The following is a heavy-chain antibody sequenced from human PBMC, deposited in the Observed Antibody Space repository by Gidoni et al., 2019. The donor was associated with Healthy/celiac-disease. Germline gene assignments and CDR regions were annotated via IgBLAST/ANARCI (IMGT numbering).Heavy chain of an antibody. V-gene: IGHV4-34*01. CDR2: INHSGST. J-gene: IGHJ4*02. CDR3: ARVGYYYGSGSWSAILPN. CDR1: GGSFSGYY. D-gene: IGHD3-10*01. Sequence: QVQLQQWGAGLLKPSETLSLTCAVDGGSFSGYYWSWIRQPPGKGLEWIGEINHSGSTNYNPSLKRRVTISVDTSKNQFSLKLSSVTAADTAVYYCARVGYYYGSGSWSAILPNWGQGTLVTVSS.